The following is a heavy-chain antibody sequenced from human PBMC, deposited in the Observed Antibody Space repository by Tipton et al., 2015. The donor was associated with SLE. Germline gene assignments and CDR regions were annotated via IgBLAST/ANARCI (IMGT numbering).Heavy chain of an antibody. Sequence: TLSLTCAVYGGSFSGYYWTWIRQPPGKGLEWIGEINHSGSTNYNPSLKSRVTISVDTSKNQFSLKLSSVTAADTAVYYCARVHIVVVIRAIDYWGQGTLVTVSS. CDR2: INHSGST. D-gene: IGHD3-22*01. V-gene: IGHV4-34*01. J-gene: IGHJ4*02. CDR3: ARVHIVVVIRAIDY. CDR1: GGSFSGYY.